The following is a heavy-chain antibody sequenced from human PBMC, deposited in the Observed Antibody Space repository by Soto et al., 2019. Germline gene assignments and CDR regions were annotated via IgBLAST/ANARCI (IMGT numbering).Heavy chain of an antibody. CDR2: ISAYNGNT. V-gene: IGHV1-18*01. J-gene: IGHJ4*02. Sequence: QVQLVQSGAEVKKPGASVKVSCKDSGYTFTSYGISWVRQAPGQGLEWMGWISAYNGNTNYAQKLQGRVTMTPDTSASNAYMELRSRRSDDTAVYYCEGDRRAAAGPNDYGGQGTRVTVSS. CDR3: EGDRRAAAGPNDY. CDR1: GYTFTSYG. D-gene: IGHD6-13*01.